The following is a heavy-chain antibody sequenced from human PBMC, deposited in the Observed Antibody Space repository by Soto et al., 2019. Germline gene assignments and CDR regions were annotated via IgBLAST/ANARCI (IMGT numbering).Heavy chain of an antibody. CDR3: AKVFYYYDSSGYYYFDY. CDR2: ISGSGSTI. V-gene: IGHV3-23*01. J-gene: IGHJ4*02. CDR1: GFTFSSYA. Sequence: GGSLCLSCAASGFTFSSYAVSWVRQAPGKGPEWISSISGSGSTIYYADSVKGRFTISRDNTKNTLYLQMSSLRAEDTAVYYCAKVFYYYDSSGYYYFDYWGQGTLVTVSS. D-gene: IGHD3-22*01.